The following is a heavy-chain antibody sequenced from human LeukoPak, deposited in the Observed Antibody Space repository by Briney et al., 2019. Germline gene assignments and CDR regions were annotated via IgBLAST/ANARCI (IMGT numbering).Heavy chain of an antibody. D-gene: IGHD3-10*01. CDR2: IYYSGST. CDR3: ARHGGILWFGESQNWFDP. CDR1: GGSISSYY. Sequence: SEALSLTCTVSGGSISSYYWSWIRQPPGKGLQWIGYIYYSGSTTYNPSLKSRVTISLDTSKNQFSLTLSSVTAADTAVYYFARHGGILWFGESQNWFDPWGQGALVTDSS. V-gene: IGHV4-59*08. J-gene: IGHJ5*02.